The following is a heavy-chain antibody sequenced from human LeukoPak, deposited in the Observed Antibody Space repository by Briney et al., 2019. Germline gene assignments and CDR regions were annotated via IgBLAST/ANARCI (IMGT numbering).Heavy chain of an antibody. V-gene: IGHV4-34*01. CDR1: GASFSGYY. CDR3: ARGQGTVTTH. D-gene: IGHD4-17*01. CDR2: INHSGSA. J-gene: IGHJ4*02. Sequence: KPSETLSLTCAVSGASFSGYYWSWIRQPPGKGLEWIGEINHSGSANYNPSLKSRVTISLDTSKNQFSLKLRSVTAADTAVYYCARGQGTVTTHWGQGTLVTVSS.